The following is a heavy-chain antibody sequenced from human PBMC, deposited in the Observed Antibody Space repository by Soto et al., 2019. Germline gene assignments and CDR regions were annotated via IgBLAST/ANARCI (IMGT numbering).Heavy chain of an antibody. CDR3: AKDIVPIAAAEGIDY. Sequence: GGSLRLSCAASGFTFDDYAMHWVRQAPGKGLEWVSGISWNSGSIGYADSVKGRFTISRDNAKNSLYLQMNSLRAEDTALYYCAKDIVPIAAAEGIDYWGQGTLVTVSS. D-gene: IGHD6-13*01. CDR2: ISWNSGSI. V-gene: IGHV3-9*01. J-gene: IGHJ4*02. CDR1: GFTFDDYA.